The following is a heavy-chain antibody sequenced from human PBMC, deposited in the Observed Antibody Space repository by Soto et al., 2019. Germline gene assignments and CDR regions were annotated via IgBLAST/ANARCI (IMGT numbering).Heavy chain of an antibody. J-gene: IGHJ4*02. Sequence: PSETLSLTCTVSGGSISSYYWSWIRQPPGKGLEWIGYIYYSGSTNYNPSLKSRVTISVDTSKNQFSLKLSSVTAADTAVYYCARLDCVSPRCHFDYWGQGILVTVSS. D-gene: IGHD2-2*01. V-gene: IGHV4-59*08. CDR1: GGSISSYY. CDR2: IYYSGST. CDR3: ARLDCVSPRCHFDY.